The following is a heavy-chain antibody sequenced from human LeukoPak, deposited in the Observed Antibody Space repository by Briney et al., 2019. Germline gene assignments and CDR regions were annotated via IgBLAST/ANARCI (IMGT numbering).Heavy chain of an antibody. CDR1: GFTFSSFA. V-gene: IGHV3-23*01. D-gene: IGHD6-19*01. CDR2: ISGGGGNT. Sequence: GGSLRLSCVGSGFTFSSFAMSWVRQAPGKGLEWVSSISGGGGNTYYADSVKGRFTISRDDSKNMQFLQMNILRPEDTAVYFCAKRITVAAGYYFDSWGQGTLVTVSS. J-gene: IGHJ4*02. CDR3: AKRITVAAGYYFDS.